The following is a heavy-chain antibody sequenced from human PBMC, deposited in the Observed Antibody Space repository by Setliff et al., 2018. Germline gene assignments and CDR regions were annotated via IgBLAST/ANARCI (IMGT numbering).Heavy chain of an antibody. CDR2: INRRGST. V-gene: IGHV4-61*09. CDR3: ARASSGWYSAYYYYMDV. CDR1: GGSVNSGYDN. J-gene: IGHJ6*03. Sequence: SETLSLTCTVSGGSVNSGYDNWNWLRQPAGKGLEWIGHINRRGSTNFTPSLKSRVTISLDTSKNQFSLNLTSVTAADTAVYYCARASSGWYSAYYYYMDVWGKGTTVTVSS. D-gene: IGHD6-19*01.